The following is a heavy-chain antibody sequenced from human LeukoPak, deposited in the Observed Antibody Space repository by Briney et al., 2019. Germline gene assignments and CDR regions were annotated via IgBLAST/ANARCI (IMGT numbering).Heavy chain of an antibody. D-gene: IGHD6-6*01. CDR1: GGTFSSYA. J-gene: IGHJ6*02. Sequence: GASVKVSCKASGGTFSSYAISWVRQAPGQGLEWMGRIIPILGIANYAQKFQGRVTITADKPTSTAYMELSSLRSEDTAVYYCARSEIAADDYYYGMDVWGQGTTVTVSS. V-gene: IGHV1-69*04. CDR3: ARSEIAADDYYYGMDV. CDR2: IIPILGIA.